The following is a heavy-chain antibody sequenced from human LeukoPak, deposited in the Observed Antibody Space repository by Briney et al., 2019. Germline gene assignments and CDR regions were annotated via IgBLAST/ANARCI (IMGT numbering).Heavy chain of an antibody. CDR2: IYYSGST. J-gene: IGHJ4*02. D-gene: IGHD1-26*01. Sequence: SETLSLTCTVSGGSINSYYWSWIRQPPGKGLEWIGYIYYSGSTNYNPSLKSRVAISVDTSKNQFSLKLSSVTAADTAIYFCATHSGSYYYFDYWGQGTLVTVSS. CDR3: ATHSGSYYYFDY. CDR1: GGSINSYY. V-gene: IGHV4-59*01.